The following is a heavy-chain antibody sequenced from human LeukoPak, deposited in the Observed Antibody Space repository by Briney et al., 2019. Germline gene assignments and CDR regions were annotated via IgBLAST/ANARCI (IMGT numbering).Heavy chain of an antibody. D-gene: IGHD6-19*01. CDR3: AREGYSSGWYYFDY. V-gene: IGHV4-59*01. CDR1: GGSISSYY. J-gene: IGHJ4*02. Sequence: ETLSLTCTVSGGSISSYYWSWIRQPPGKGLEWIGYIYYSGSTNYNPSLKSRVTISVDTSKNQFSLKLSSVTAADTAVYYCAREGYSSGWYYFDYWGQGTLVTVSS. CDR2: IYYSGST.